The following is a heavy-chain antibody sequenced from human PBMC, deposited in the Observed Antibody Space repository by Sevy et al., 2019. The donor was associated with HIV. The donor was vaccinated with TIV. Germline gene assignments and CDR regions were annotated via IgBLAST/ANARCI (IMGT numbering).Heavy chain of an antibody. D-gene: IGHD3-22*01. J-gene: IGHJ3*01. CDR2: INWKADNT. CDR3: ARSAYYYDSTGYGPLDL. V-gene: IGHV3-20*04. CDR1: GFTFSDHA. Sequence: GGSLRLSCAASGFTFSDHAMSWVRQTPGRGLEWVSRINWKADNTGYADSLKGRFTISSDNAKNSLYLQIHSLRAEDTALYYCARSAYYYDSTGYGPLDLWGQGTMVTVSS.